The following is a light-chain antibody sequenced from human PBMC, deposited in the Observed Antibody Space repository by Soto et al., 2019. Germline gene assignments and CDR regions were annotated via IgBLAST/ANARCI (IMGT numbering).Light chain of an antibody. CDR2: DAS. CDR1: QRVSSY. Sequence: EIVLTQSPATLSSSRGERATLSCRASQRVSSYLAWYQHKPGQAPRLLIYDASNRATGVPARFSGSGSGTDFTLTISRLEPEDFAIYYCLHRYNWPLTFGGGTKVEIK. V-gene: IGKV3-11*01. CDR3: LHRYNWPLT. J-gene: IGKJ4*01.